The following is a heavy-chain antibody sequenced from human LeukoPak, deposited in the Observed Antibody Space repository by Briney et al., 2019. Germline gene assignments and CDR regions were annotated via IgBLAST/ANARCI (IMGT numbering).Heavy chain of an antibody. D-gene: IGHD6-19*01. J-gene: IGHJ5*02. CDR3: AKDGGQYSSGPEFDP. V-gene: IGHV3-23*01. CDR1: GIVFSNTA. CDR2: ISGGGERA. Sequence: GGSLRLSCAASGIVFSNTAMNWARQSPGRGLEWVSAISGGGERAFCADSAKDQFTISRDNSKNMLYQQMNSLRADGTAIYYWAKDGGQYSSGPEFDPRGQGALVTVSS.